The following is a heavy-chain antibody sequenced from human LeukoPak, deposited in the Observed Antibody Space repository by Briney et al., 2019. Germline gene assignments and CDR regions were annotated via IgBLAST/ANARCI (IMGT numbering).Heavy chain of an antibody. J-gene: IGHJ4*02. Sequence: GGSLRLSCAASGFTFDDYAMHWVRQAPGKGLEWVSGISWNSGSIGYADSVKGRFTISRDNSKNTLYLQMNSLRAEDTAVYYCARDHKGQQLVMGAHWGQGTLVTVSS. D-gene: IGHD6-13*01. CDR1: GFTFDDYA. CDR3: ARDHKGQQLVMGAH. V-gene: IGHV3-9*01. CDR2: ISWNSGSI.